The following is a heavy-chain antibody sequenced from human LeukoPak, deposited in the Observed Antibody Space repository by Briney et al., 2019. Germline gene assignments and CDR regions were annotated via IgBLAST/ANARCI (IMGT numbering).Heavy chain of an antibody. CDR3: ARHVPKYYYDSSGSSFFGY. CDR2: INWNGGST. J-gene: IGHJ4*02. CDR1: GFTFDDYG. Sequence: GGSLRLSCAASGFTFDDYGMSWVRQAPGKGLEWVSDINWNGGSTGYADSVKGRFTISRDNAKNSLYLQMNSLRAEDTALYYCARHVPKYYYDSSGSSFFGYWGQGTLVTVSS. D-gene: IGHD3-22*01. V-gene: IGHV3-20*04.